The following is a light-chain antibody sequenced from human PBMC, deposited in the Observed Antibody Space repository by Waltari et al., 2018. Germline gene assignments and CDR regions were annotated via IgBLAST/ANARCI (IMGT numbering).Light chain of an antibody. V-gene: IGKV1-39*01. CDR2: AAS. J-gene: IGKJ2*01. CDR1: QSISTY. Sequence: DIQMTQSPSSLSASVGDRVTITCRASQSISTYLNWYQQTPGKAPNLLIYAASSLQGGVPSRFSGSRSGTDFTLTISALRPEDFATYYCQQSYGNPRSFGQGTKLEIK. CDR3: QQSYGNPRS.